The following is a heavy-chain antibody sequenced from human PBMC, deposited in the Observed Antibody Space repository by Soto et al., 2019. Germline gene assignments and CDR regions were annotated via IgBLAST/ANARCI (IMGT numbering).Heavy chain of an antibody. V-gene: IGHV3-13*01. CDR1: GFTFSSYD. Sequence: EVQLVESGGGLVQPGGSLRLSCAASGFTFSSYDMHWVRQATGKGLEWVSAIGTAGDTYYPGSVKGRFTISRENAKNSLYLQMNSLRAGDTAGYYCARSDGSGYYGMDVWGQGTTVTVSS. CDR3: ARSDGSGYYGMDV. CDR2: IGTAGDT. D-gene: IGHD3-10*01. J-gene: IGHJ6*02.